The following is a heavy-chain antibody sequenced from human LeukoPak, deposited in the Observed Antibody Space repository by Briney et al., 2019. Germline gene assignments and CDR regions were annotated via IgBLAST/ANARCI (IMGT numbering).Heavy chain of an antibody. V-gene: IGHV4-59*08. Sequence: SETLSLTCTVSGGSISSYYWSWIRQPPGKGLEWIGYIYYSGSTNYNPSLKSRVTISVYTSKNQFSLKLSSVTAADTAVYYCARPRGCSSTSCYRVWFDPWGQGTLVTVSS. D-gene: IGHD2-2*01. CDR2: IYYSGST. CDR1: GGSISSYY. CDR3: ARPRGCSSTSCYRVWFDP. J-gene: IGHJ5*02.